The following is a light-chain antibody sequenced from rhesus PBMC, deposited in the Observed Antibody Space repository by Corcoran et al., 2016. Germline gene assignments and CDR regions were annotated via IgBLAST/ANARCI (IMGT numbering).Light chain of an antibody. Sequence: QAAPIQSPSVSGSPGQSVTISCTGTSSDIGGNNRVSWYQQYPGKAPKLMIYDVSPRPSGVSDRFSGSKSGNTASLTISGLQAEDEGYYYCSSYASNSNYIFGDGTRLTVL. CDR3: SSYASNSNYI. J-gene: IGLJ1*01. CDR2: DVS. V-gene: IGLV2-13*03. CDR1: SSDIGGNNR.